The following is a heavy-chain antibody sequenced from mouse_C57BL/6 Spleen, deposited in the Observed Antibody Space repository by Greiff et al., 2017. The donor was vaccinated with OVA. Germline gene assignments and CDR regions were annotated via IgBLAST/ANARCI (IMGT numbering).Heavy chain of an antibody. CDR1: GFTFSDYY. J-gene: IGHJ4*01. CDR2: INYDGSST. Sequence: EVKLVESEGGLVQPGSSMKLSCTASGFTFSDYYMAWVRQVPEKGLEWVANINYDGSSTYYLDSLKSRFIISRDNAKNILYLQMSSLKSEDRATYYCARVVADAMDYWGQGTSVTVSS. V-gene: IGHV5-16*01. D-gene: IGHD1-1*01. CDR3: ARVVADAMDY.